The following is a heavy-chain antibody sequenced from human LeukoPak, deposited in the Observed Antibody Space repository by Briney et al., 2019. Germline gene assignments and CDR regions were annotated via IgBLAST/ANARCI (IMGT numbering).Heavy chain of an antibody. CDR3: AYDFITIFGVV. D-gene: IGHD3-3*01. CDR2: ISGSGGST. CDR1: GFTFSSYG. Sequence: RGGSLRLSCAASGFTFSSYGMHWVRQAPGKGLEWVSAISGSGGSTYYADSVKGRFTISRDNSKNTLYLQMNSLRAEDTAVYYCAYDFITIFGVVWGQGTLVTVSS. J-gene: IGHJ4*02. V-gene: IGHV3-23*01.